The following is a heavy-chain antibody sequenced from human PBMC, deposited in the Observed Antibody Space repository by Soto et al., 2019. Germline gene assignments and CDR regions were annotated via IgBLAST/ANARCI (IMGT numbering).Heavy chain of an antibody. V-gene: IGHV4-39*01. J-gene: IGHJ5*02. CDR2: IYYSGST. Sequence: PSETLSLTCTVSGGSISSSSYYWGWIRQPPGKGLEWIGSIYYSGSTYYNPSLKSRVTISVDTSKNQFSLKLSSVTAADTAVYYCARPYGDTTLDPAENWFDPWGQGTLVTVSS. CDR3: ARPYGDTTLDPAENWFDP. D-gene: IGHD4-17*01. CDR1: GGSISSSSYY.